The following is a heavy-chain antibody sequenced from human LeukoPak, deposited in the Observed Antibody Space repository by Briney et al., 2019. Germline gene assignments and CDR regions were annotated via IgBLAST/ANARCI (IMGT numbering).Heavy chain of an antibody. CDR2: FDPEDGET. J-gene: IGHJ4*02. V-gene: IGHV1-24*01. Sequence: GASVKVSCTVSGYTLTELSMHWVRQAPGKGLEWMGGFDPEDGETIYAQKFQGRVTMTEDTSTDTAYMELSSLRSEDTAVYYCATADVIMYYFDYWGQGTLVTVSS. CDR1: GYTLTELS. D-gene: IGHD3-16*01. CDR3: ATADVIMYYFDY.